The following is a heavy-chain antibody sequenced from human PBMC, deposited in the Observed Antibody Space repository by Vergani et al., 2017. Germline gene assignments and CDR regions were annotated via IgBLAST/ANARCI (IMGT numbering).Heavy chain of an antibody. CDR3: AREEYEFWSGYYS. D-gene: IGHD3-3*01. V-gene: IGHV4-61*02. CDR2: IYTSGST. J-gene: IGHJ4*02. Sequence: QLQLQESGPGLVKPSQTLSLTCTVSGGSISSGSYYWSWIRQPAGKGLEWIGRIYTSGSTNYNPSLKSRVTISVDTSKNQFSLKLSSVTAADTAVYYCAREEYEFWSGYYSWGQGTLVTVSS. CDR1: GGSISSGSYY.